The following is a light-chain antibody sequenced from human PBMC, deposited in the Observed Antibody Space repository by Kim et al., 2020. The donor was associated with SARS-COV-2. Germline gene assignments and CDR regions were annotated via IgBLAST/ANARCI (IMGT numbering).Light chain of an antibody. CDR1: QSVDSRY. CDR3: QQYGASSPLT. Sequence: ESVLTQSPGTLSLSPGERVTLSCRASQSVDSRYLAWYQQKPGQAPRLLIYCASSRATGIPDRFSGSGSGTDFTLTISRLESEDCAVYYCQQYGASSPLTFGGGNKADI. CDR2: CAS. J-gene: IGKJ4*01. V-gene: IGKV3-20*01.